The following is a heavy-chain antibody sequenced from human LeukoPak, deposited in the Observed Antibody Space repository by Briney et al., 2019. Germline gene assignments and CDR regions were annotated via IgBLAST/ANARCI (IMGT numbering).Heavy chain of an antibody. CDR2: ISSTSSTI. D-gene: IGHD2-15*01. CDR3: ARAAGWYCSGGSCYPGYFQH. Sequence: GGSLRLSCAASGFTFRSYAMNWVRQGPGKGLGWVSYISSTSSTIYYADSVKGRFTISRDNAKNSLYLQMNSLRAEDTAVYYCARAAGWYCSGGSCYPGYFQHWGQGTLVTVSS. J-gene: IGHJ1*01. V-gene: IGHV3-48*04. CDR1: GFTFRSYA.